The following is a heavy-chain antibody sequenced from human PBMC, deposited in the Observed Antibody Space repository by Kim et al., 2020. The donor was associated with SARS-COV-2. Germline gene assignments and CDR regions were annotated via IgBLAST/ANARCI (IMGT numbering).Heavy chain of an antibody. D-gene: IGHD3-10*01. J-gene: IGHJ2*01. CDR2: MSYAGDNT. V-gene: IGHV3-30*14. Sequence: GGSLRLSCAASGFTFTYYAMHWVRQTPGKGLEWVAVMSYAGDNTYYADSVKGRFTISRDSSKNTLYLQMNSLRPEDTAVYYCARDRTPYGSGLYWYFDLWCRGTMVTVSS. CDR3: ARDRTPYGSGLYWYFDL. CDR1: GFTFTYYA.